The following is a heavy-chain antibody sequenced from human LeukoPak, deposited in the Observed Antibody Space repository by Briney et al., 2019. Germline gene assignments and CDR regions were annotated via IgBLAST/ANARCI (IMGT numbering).Heavy chain of an antibody. CDR2: IYSGGSI. V-gene: IGHV3-53*01. J-gene: IGHJ4*02. Sequence: GRSLRLSCAASGLIVSSNYMSWVRQAPGKGLECVSVIYSGGSIYYADSVKGRFTISRDNSKNTLYLQMNSLRAEDTAVYYCARDPSRGLYYFDHWGQGTLVTVSS. CDR3: ARDPSRGLYYFDH. D-gene: IGHD3/OR15-3a*01. CDR1: GLIVSSNY.